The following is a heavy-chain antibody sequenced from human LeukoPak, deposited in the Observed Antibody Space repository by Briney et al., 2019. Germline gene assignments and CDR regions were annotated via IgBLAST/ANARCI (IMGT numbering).Heavy chain of an antibody. D-gene: IGHD2-15*01. J-gene: IGHJ6*02. CDR3: ARITPEYYYYGMDV. CDR2: IDWDDDK. Sequence: SGPTLVNPTQTLTLTCTFSGFSLSTSGMCVSWIRQPPGKALEWLARIDWDDDKYYSTSLKTRLTISKDTSKNQVVLTTTNMDPVDTATYYCARITPEYYYYGMDVWGQGTTVTVSS. CDR1: GFSLSTSGMC. V-gene: IGHV2-70*11.